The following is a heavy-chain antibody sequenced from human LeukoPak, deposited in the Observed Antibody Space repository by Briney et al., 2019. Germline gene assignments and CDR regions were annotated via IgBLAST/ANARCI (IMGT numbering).Heavy chain of an antibody. CDR3: ARLGESGWFGESPFDY. Sequence: RTSETLSLTCAVYGESFSGYYWSWIRQPPGKGLEWIGEINHSGSTNYNPSLKSRVTISVDTSKNQFSLKLSSVTAADTAVYYCARLGESGWFGESPFDYWGQGTLVTVSS. CDR2: INHSGST. V-gene: IGHV4-34*01. J-gene: IGHJ4*02. D-gene: IGHD3-10*01. CDR1: GESFSGYY.